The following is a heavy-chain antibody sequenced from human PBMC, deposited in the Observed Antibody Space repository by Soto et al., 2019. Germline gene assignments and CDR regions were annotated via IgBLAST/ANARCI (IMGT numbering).Heavy chain of an antibody. CDR2: INWNGGST. D-gene: IGHD4-17*01. J-gene: IGHJ6*03. CDR3: ARYREEAGDYGYYYYMDV. Sequence: GGSLRLSCAASGFTFDDYGMSWVRQAPGKGLEWVSGINWNGGSTGYADSVKGRFTISRDNAKNSLYLQMNSLRAEDTALYHCARYREEAGDYGYYYYMDVWGKGTTVTVSS. V-gene: IGHV3-20*01. CDR1: GFTFDDYG.